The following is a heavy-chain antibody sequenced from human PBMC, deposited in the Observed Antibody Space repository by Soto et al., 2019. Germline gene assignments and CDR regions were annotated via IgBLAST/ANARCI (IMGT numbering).Heavy chain of an antibody. Sequence: GGSLELSSAASGVTFSSYSMNWVRQAPGKGLEWVSYISSGSSTIYYADSVKGRFTISRDNAKNSLYLQMNSLRDEDTAVYYCARVDYGGAIYWGQGTLVTVS. J-gene: IGHJ4*02. D-gene: IGHD4-17*01. CDR2: ISSGSSTI. V-gene: IGHV3-48*02. CDR3: ARVDYGGAIY. CDR1: GVTFSSYS.